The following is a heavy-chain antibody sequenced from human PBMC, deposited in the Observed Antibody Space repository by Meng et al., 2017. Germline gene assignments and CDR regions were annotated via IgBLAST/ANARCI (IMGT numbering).Heavy chain of an antibody. D-gene: IGHD2-2*01. CDR1: GYTFTGYY. J-gene: IGHJ6*02. V-gene: IGHV1-2*06. Sequence: ASVKVSCKASGYTFTGYYMHWVRQAPGQGLEWMGRINPNSGGTNYAQKFQGRVTMTRDTSISTAYMELSRLRSDDTAVYYCARDGFVVVPAATHYYYYGMDVWGQGTSVTVSS. CDR3: ARDGFVVVPAATHYYYYGMDV. CDR2: INPNSGGT.